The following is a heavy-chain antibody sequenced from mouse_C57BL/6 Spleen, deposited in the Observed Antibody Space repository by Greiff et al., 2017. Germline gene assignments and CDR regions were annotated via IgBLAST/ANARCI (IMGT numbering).Heavy chain of an antibody. D-gene: IGHD2-3*01. CDR1: GYTFTDYN. CDR3: ARYYDGYPGYYAMDY. CDR2: INPNNGGT. J-gene: IGHJ4*01. Sequence: EVQLQQSGPELVKPGASVKIPCKASGYTFTDYNMDWVKQSHGKSLEWIGDINPNNGGTIYNQKFKGKATLTVDKSSSTAYMELRSLTSEDTAVYYCARYYDGYPGYYAMDYWGQGTSVTVSS. V-gene: IGHV1-18*01.